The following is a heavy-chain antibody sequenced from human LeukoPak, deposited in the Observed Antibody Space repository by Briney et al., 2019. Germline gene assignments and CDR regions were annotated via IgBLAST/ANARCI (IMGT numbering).Heavy chain of an antibody. Sequence: SVTLSLTCTVSVGPISRGGYYWSSIRQHPGKGLECIWYIYYSGGTYYNPSLKSRVTISVDTYKNQFSPKLSSVTAADTAVYYCARGGFYYYYGMDVWGQGTTVTVSS. CDR2: IYYSGGT. D-gene: IGHD3-22*01. CDR1: VGPISRGGYY. CDR3: ARGGFYYYYGMDV. J-gene: IGHJ6*02. V-gene: IGHV4-31*03.